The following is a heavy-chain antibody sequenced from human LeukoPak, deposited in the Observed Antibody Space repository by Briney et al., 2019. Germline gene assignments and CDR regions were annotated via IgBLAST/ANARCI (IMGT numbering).Heavy chain of an antibody. J-gene: IGHJ6*02. D-gene: IGHD2-21*02. CDR3: ARPRVTSRYGMDV. CDR1: GGSTSSYY. Sequence: SGTLSLTCTVSGGSTSSYYWSWIRQPPGKGLEWIGYIYYSGSTNYNPSLKSRVTISVDKSKNQFSLKLSSVTAADTAVYYSARPRVTSRYGMDVWGQGTTVTVSS. V-gene: IGHV4-59*12. CDR2: IYYSGST.